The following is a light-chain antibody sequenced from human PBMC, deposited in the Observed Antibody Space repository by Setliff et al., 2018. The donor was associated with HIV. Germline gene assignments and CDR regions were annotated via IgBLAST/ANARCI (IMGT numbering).Light chain of an antibody. CDR3: SSYTSSTTRV. Sequence: QSVLAQPASVSGSPEQSITISCTGTSSDVGSYNLVSWYQQHPGKAPKLIISEVTKRPSGISNRFSGSKSGNTASLTISGLQAEDEADYYCSSYTSSTTRVFGTGTKVTV. V-gene: IGLV2-14*02. CDR2: EVT. J-gene: IGLJ1*01. CDR1: SSDVGSYNL.